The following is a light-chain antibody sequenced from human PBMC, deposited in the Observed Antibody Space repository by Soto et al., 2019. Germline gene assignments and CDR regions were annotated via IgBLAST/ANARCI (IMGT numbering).Light chain of an antibody. CDR1: QSISSY. CDR3: QQSYSTPPIT. Sequence: DAQMTQAASSLSASLRDRVSITCRASQSISSYLNWYQQKPGKAPKLLIYAASSLQSGVPSRFSGSGSGTDFTLTIRSLQPEDFATYYCQQSYSTPPITFGQGTRLEIK. V-gene: IGKV1-39*01. CDR2: AAS. J-gene: IGKJ5*01.